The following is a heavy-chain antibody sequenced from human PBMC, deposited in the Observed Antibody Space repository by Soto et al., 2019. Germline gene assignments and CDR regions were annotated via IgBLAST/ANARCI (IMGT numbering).Heavy chain of an antibody. D-gene: IGHD6-19*01. J-gene: IGHJ6*01. CDR1: GFTFSSYG. Sequence: QVQLVESGGGVVQPGRSLRLSCAASGFTFSSYGMHWVRQAPGKGLEWVAVISYDGSNKYYADSVKGRFTISRDNSKNTLYLQMNSLRAEDTAVYYCAKGAPVAVADLGDYYYYYGMDVW. CDR2: ISYDGSNK. V-gene: IGHV3-30*18. CDR3: AKGAPVAVADLGDYYYYYGMDV.